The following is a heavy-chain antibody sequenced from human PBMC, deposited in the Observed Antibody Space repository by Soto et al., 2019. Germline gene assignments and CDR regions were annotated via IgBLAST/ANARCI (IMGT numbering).Heavy chain of an antibody. J-gene: IGHJ4*02. V-gene: IGHV1-18*01. CDR2: ISAHNGNT. Sequence: ASVKVSCKASGYTFTSYGISWVRQAPGQGLEWMVRISAHNGNTIYAQKFQDRVTMTTDTSTSTAYMELRSLRPDDTAMYYCARTGDNYYYFDCWGQGTPVTVSS. CDR1: GYTFTSYG. CDR3: ARTGDNYYYFDC. D-gene: IGHD1-1*01.